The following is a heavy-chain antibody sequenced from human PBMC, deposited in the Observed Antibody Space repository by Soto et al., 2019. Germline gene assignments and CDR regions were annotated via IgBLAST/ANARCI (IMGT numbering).Heavy chain of an antibody. CDR3: ARDFLEWIQLWLLGHYYYYGMDV. D-gene: IGHD5-18*01. J-gene: IGHJ6*02. CDR2: IWYDGSNK. Sequence: GGSLRLSCAASGFTFSSYGMHWVRQAPGKGLEWVAVIWYDGSNKYYADSVKGRFTISRDNSKNTLYLQMNSLRAEDTAVYYCARDFLEWIQLWLLGHYYYYGMDVWGQGTTVTVSS. V-gene: IGHV3-33*01. CDR1: GFTFSSYG.